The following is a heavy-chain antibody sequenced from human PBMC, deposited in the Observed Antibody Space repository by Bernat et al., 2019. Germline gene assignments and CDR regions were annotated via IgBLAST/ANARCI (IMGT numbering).Heavy chain of an antibody. CDR2: ISGSGGST. J-gene: IGHJ4*02. V-gene: IGHV3-23*01. CDR1: GFTFSSYG. CDR3: AIVSVYSYGYPFDY. D-gene: IGHD5-18*01. Sequence: EVQLLESGGGLVQPGGSLRLSCAASGFTFSSYGMSWVRQAPGKGLEWVSGISGSGGSTNYADSVKGRFTISRDNSKNTLYLQMNSLRAEDAAVYYSAIVSVYSYGYPFDYWGQGTLVTVSS.